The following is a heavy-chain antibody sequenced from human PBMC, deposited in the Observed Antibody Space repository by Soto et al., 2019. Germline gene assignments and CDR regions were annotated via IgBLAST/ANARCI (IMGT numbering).Heavy chain of an antibody. D-gene: IGHD3-22*01. Sequence: TLALTCTVSGGSMNTGVYYWSLIRQHPGKGLEWIGYISYSGSTYYNPSLESRVTISVDTSKNQFSLKLSSVTAADTAVYYCARDALSRDSIWGQGTLVTVSS. CDR3: ARDALSRDSI. V-gene: IGHV4-31*03. J-gene: IGHJ4*02. CDR1: GGSMNTGVYY. CDR2: ISYSGST.